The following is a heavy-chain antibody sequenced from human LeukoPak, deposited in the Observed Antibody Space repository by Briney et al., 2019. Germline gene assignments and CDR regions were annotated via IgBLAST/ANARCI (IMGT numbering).Heavy chain of an antibody. CDR3: ARLSGSGSYLYYLDY. J-gene: IGHJ4*02. Sequence: SETLSLTCTVSGGSISSSIYYWGWIRQPPGKGLEWIGSIYYSGSTYYNPSLKSRVTISVDTSKNQFSLKLSSVTAADTAVYYCARLSGSGSYLYYLDYWGQGTLVTVSS. D-gene: IGHD3-10*01. CDR1: GGSISSSIYY. V-gene: IGHV4-39*01. CDR2: IYYSGST.